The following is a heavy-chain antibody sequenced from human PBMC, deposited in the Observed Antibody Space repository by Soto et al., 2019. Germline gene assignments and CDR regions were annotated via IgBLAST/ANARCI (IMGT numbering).Heavy chain of an antibody. V-gene: IGHV4-34*01. Sequence: QVQLQQWGAGLLKPSETLSLTCAVYGGSFSGYYWSWIRQPPGKGLEWIGAINHSGSTNYNPSLKSRVTISVHTSKHQFSRKLSSVTAAATAVYYCARAWGGGPEYWGQGTLVTVSS. CDR3: ARAWGGGPEY. J-gene: IGHJ4*02. CDR2: INHSGST. CDR1: GGSFSGYY. D-gene: IGHD3-16*01.